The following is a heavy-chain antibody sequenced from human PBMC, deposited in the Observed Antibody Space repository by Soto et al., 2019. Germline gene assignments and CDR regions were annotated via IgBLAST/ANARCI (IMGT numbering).Heavy chain of an antibody. Sequence: QVQLVQSGAEVKKPGSSVKVSCKASGGTFSSYTISWVRQAPGQGLEWMGRIIPLLGIANYAQKFQCRVTITADQSTSTAYMELSSLRSEDTAVYYCARDGLGMVRGEGDFDYWGQGTLVTASS. V-gene: IGHV1-69*08. J-gene: IGHJ4*02. CDR2: IIPLLGIA. D-gene: IGHD3-10*01. CDR3: ARDGLGMVRGEGDFDY. CDR1: GGTFSSYT.